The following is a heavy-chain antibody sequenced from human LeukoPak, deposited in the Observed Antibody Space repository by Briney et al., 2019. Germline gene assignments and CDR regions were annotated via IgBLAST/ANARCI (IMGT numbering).Heavy chain of an antibody. CDR2: IYYSGST. J-gene: IGHJ3*02. Sequence: PSETLSLTCTVSGVSISGAYYWSWIRQPPGQGLEWIGSIYYSGSTYYNPSLKSRVTISVDTSKNQFSLKLSSVTAADTAVYYCASNPDYYYDSSGYYSVAFDIWGQGTMVTVSS. D-gene: IGHD3-22*01. V-gene: IGHV4-30-2*03. CDR1: GVSISGAYY. CDR3: ASNPDYYYDSSGYYSVAFDI.